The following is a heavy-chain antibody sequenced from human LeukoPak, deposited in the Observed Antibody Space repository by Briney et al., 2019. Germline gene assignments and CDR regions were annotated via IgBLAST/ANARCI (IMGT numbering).Heavy chain of an antibody. CDR3: ARGLQQQLGWFDP. Sequence: PGGSLRLSCAASGFTVSNNYMSWVRQAPGKGLEWVSIIYSGGSTYYADSVTGRFNISRHNSKNTLYLQMNSLRPEDTAVYYCARGLQQQLGWFDPWGQGTLVTVSS. J-gene: IGHJ5*02. CDR1: GFTVSNNY. V-gene: IGHV3-53*04. D-gene: IGHD6-13*01. CDR2: IYSGGST.